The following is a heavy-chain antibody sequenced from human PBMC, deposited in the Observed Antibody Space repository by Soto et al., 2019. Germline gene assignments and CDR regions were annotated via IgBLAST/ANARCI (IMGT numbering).Heavy chain of an antibody. CDR1: GGSISSYY. V-gene: IGHV4-59*08. J-gene: IGHJ5*02. CDR3: ARHGYSSSWYPNWFDP. D-gene: IGHD6-13*01. CDR2: IYYSGST. Sequence: PSETLSLTCTVSGGSISSYYWSWIRQPPGKGLERIGYIYYSGSTNYNPSLKSRVTISVDTSKNQFSLKLSSVTAADTAVYYCARHGYSSSWYPNWFDPWGQGTLVTVSS.